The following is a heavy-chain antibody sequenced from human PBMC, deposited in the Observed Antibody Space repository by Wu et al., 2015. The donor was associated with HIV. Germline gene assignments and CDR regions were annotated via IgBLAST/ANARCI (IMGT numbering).Heavy chain of an antibody. CDR2: MNPNSGNT. CDR1: GYTFTSYD. J-gene: IGHJ6*02. V-gene: IGHV1-8*01. CDR3: ARGPTYYDILTGYYHHYYLLRYGR. D-gene: IGHD3-9*01. Sequence: QVQLVQSGAEVKKPGASVKVSCKASGYTFTSYDINWVRQATGQGLEWMGWMNPNSGNTGYAQKFQGRVTMTRNTSISTAYMELSSLRSEDTAVYYCARGPTYYDILTGYYHHYYLLRYGRLGAKGPRS.